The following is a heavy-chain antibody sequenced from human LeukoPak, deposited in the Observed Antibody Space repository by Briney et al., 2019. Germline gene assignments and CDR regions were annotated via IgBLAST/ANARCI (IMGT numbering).Heavy chain of an antibody. Sequence: GGSLRLSCAASGFTFSSYSMNWVRQAPGKGLEWVSSISSSSSYIYYADSVKGRFTISRDNAKNSLYLQMNSLRAEDTAVYYCARAHSGYYDSSRFDPWGQGTLVTVSS. CDR3: ARAHSGYYDSSRFDP. V-gene: IGHV3-21*01. CDR1: GFTFSSYS. D-gene: IGHD3-22*01. J-gene: IGHJ5*02. CDR2: ISSSSSYI.